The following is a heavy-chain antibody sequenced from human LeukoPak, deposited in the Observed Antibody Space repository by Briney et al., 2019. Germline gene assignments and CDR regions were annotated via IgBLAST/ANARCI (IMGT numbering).Heavy chain of an antibody. Sequence: SETLSLTCAVYGGSFSGYYWSWIRQPPGKGLEWIGEINHSGSTNYNPSLKSRVTISVDTSENQFSLKLSSVTAADTAVYYCARVGNYYGSGSYDYWGQGTLVTVSS. CDR1: GGSFSGYY. CDR3: ARVGNYYGSGSYDY. D-gene: IGHD3-10*01. V-gene: IGHV4-34*01. J-gene: IGHJ4*02. CDR2: INHSGST.